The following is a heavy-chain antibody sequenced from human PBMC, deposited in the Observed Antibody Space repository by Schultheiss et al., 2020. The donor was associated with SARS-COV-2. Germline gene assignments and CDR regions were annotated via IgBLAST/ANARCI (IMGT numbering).Heavy chain of an antibody. D-gene: IGHD3-22*01. CDR2: IYYSGST. CDR1: GGSISSYY. J-gene: IGHJ4*02. V-gene: IGHV4-59*08. Sequence: SQTLSLTCTVSGGSISSYYWSWIRQPPGKGLEWIGYIYYSGSTNYNPSLKSRVTISVDTSKNQFSLKLSSVTAADTAVYYCARHAYYYDSSGYHLFDYWGQGTLVTVSS. CDR3: ARHAYYYDSSGYHLFDY.